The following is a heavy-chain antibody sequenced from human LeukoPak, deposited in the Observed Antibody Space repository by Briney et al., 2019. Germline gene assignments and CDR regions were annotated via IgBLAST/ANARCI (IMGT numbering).Heavy chain of an antibody. CDR1: GFTFRTYS. D-gene: IGHD3-22*01. Sequence: GGSLRLSCVGSGFTFRTYSMNWVRLAPGKGLEWVTSISASSKSIYYADSVKGRFTLSRDNAKNSLFLQMNSLSAEDTAVYYCARGSQDGPPYDSSGSNMGMDVWGQGTTVTVSS. CDR3: ARGSQDGPPYDSSGSNMGMDV. V-gene: IGHV3-21*01. CDR2: ISASSKSI. J-gene: IGHJ6*02.